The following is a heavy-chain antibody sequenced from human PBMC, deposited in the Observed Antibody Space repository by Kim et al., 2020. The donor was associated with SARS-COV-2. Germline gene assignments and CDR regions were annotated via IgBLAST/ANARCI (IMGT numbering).Heavy chain of an antibody. CDR1: GFTFSSCA. V-gene: IGHV3-23*01. CDR2: IIGSGDST. J-gene: IGHJ3*02. Sequence: GGSLRLSCAASGFTFSSCAMSWVRQAPGKGLEWVSAIIGSGDSTYYADSVRGRFTISRDNSKSTLYLQMNSLRAEDTAIYYCAKDNKYNQSVRNAFDIWG. CDR3: AKDNKYNQSVRNAFDI. D-gene: IGHD1-20*01.